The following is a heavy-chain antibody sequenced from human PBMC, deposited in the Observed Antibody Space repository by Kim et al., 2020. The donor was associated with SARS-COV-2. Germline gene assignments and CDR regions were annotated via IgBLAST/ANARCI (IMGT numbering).Heavy chain of an antibody. J-gene: IGHJ4*02. Sequence: GGSLRLSCAASGFTFSSYAMHWVRQAPGKGLEWVAVISYDGSNKYYADSVKGRFTISRDNSKNTLYLQMNSLRAEDTAVYYCARDVSYYVISSFGYWGQG. V-gene: IGHV3-30*04. CDR1: GFTFSSYA. CDR2: ISYDGSNK. D-gene: IGHD3-22*01. CDR3: ARDVSYYVISSFGY.